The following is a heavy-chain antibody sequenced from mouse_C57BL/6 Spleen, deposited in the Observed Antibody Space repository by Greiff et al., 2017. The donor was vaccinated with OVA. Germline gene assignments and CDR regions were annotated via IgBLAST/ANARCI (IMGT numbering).Heavy chain of an antibody. CDR2: IYPGSGNT. J-gene: IGHJ2*01. D-gene: IGHD2-1*01. Sequence: QVHVKQSGAELVRPGASVKLSCKASGYTFTDYYINWVKQRPGQGLEWIARIYPGSGNTYYNEKFKGKATLTAEKSSSTAYMQLSSLTSEDSAVYFCERSPLYGNFYYFDDWGQGTTLTVSS. V-gene: IGHV1-76*01. CDR3: ERSPLYGNFYYFDD. CDR1: GYTFTDYY.